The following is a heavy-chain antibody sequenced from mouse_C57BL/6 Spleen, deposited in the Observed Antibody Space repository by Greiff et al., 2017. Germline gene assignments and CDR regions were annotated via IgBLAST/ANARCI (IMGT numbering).Heavy chain of an antibody. D-gene: IGHD1-2*01. V-gene: IGHV1-15*01. CDR2: IDPETGGT. CDR1: GYTFTDYE. Sequence: QVQLKESGAELVRPGASVKQSCKASGYTFTDYEMHWVKQTPVHGLEWIGAIDPETGGTAYNQKFKGKAILTADKSSSTAYMELSSLTSEDSAVYYCTRSGLIRLDYWGQGTSLTVSS. J-gene: IGHJ2*02. CDR3: TRSGLIRLDY.